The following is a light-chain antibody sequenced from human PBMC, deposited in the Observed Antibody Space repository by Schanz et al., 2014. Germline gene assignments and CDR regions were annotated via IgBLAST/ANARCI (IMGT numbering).Light chain of an antibody. J-gene: IGLJ3*02. V-gene: IGLV2-14*03. CDR1: NSDVGGYNY. Sequence: QSALTQPASVSGSPGQSITISCTGTNSDVGGYNYVSWYQQHPGKAPKLMIYDVTNRPSGVSNRFSGSKSGNTASLTISGLQAEDEADYYCSSYTSTSTLAKFGGGTKLTVL. CDR3: SSYTSTSTLAK. CDR2: DVT.